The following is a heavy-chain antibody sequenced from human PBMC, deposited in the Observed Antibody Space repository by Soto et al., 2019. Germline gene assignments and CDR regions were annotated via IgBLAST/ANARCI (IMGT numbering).Heavy chain of an antibody. D-gene: IGHD2-2*01. CDR2: IWYDGTDK. J-gene: IGHJ4*02. CDR3: AREGTFRPAAIDYLDY. Sequence: GGSLRLSCAASGFAFSNYGIHWVRQAPGKGLEWVAFIWYDGTDKYYADSVKGRFTISRDNFKNTLSLQMSSLRVEDTAVYYCAREGTFRPAAIDYLDYWGQGTLVTVSS. CDR1: GFAFSNYG. V-gene: IGHV3-33*08.